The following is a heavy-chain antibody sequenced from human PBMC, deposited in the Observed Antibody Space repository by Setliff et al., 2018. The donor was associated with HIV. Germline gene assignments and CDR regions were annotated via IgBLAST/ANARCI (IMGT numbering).Heavy chain of an antibody. V-gene: IGHV1-2*02. J-gene: IGHJ4*02. CDR1: GYTFTSHY. CDR3: ARAIAWGGSYWNFDY. CDR2: INVNNDAT. Sequence: ASVKVSCKASGYTFTSHYIHWVRQAPGQGLEWMGWINVNNDATNYAQKFQGRVSMTRDTSISTAYMELSRLTSDDTAVYYCARAIAWGGSYWNFDYWGQGTLVTVSS. D-gene: IGHD1-26*01.